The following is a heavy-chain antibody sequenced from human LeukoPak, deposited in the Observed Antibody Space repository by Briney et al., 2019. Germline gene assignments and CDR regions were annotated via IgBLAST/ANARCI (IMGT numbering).Heavy chain of an antibody. CDR2: ISSSSSYI. Sequence: TGGSLRLSCAASGFTFSSYSMNWVRQAPGKGLEWVSSISSSSSYIYYADSVKGRFTISRDNAKNSLYLKMNSLRAEDTAVYYCARESLVRGVIIKYFDYWGQGTLVTVSS. V-gene: IGHV3-21*01. CDR1: GFTFSSYS. D-gene: IGHD3-10*01. J-gene: IGHJ4*02. CDR3: ARESLVRGVIIKYFDY.